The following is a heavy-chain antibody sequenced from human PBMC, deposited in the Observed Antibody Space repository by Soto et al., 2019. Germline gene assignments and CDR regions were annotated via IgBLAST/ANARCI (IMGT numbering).Heavy chain of an antibody. V-gene: IGHV4-30-2*01. Sequence: PSETLSLTCAVSGGPISSGGYSWSWIRQPPGKGLEWIGYIYHSGSTYYNPSLKSRVTISVDRSKNQFSLKLSSVTAADTAVYYCARAGDFGYLDYWGQGTLVTVSS. CDR2: IYHSGST. CDR1: GGPISSGGYS. D-gene: IGHD3-3*01. J-gene: IGHJ4*02. CDR3: ARAGDFGYLDY.